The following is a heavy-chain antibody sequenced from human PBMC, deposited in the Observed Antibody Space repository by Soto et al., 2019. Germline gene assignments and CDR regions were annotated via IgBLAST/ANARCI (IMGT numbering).Heavy chain of an antibody. J-gene: IGHJ3*02. CDR1: GFTVSSNY. V-gene: IGHV3-53*01. CDR2: IYSGGST. D-gene: IGHD6-19*01. Sequence: PGGSLRLSCAASGFTVSSNYMSWVRQAPGKGLEWVSVIYSGGSTYYADSVKGRFTISRDNSKNTLYLQMNSLRAEDTAVYYCARENSSGWADAFDIWGQGTMVTVSS. CDR3: ARENSSGWADAFDI.